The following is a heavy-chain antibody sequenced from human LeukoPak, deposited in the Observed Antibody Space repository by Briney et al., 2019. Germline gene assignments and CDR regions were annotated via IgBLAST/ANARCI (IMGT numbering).Heavy chain of an antibody. CDR1: GYTFTGYY. J-gene: IGHJ4*02. D-gene: IGHD3-10*01. CDR3: ARARERYYYGSGSGY. CDR2: INPNSGGT. V-gene: IGHV1-2*02. Sequence: GASVKVSCKASGYTFTGYYMHWVRQAPGQGLEWMGWINPNSGGTNYAQKFQGRVTMTRETSISTAYMELSRLRSDDTAVYYCARARERYYYGSGSGYWGQGTLVTVSS.